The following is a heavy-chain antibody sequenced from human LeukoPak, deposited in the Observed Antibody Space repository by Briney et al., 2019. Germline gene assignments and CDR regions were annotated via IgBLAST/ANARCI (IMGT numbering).Heavy chain of an antibody. CDR2: SDLEDGET. J-gene: IGHJ2*01. D-gene: IGHD4/OR15-4a*01. CDR3: VTDRARLFWYFDL. V-gene: IGHV1-24*01. CDR1: GSTLSDLS. Sequence: ASVTVSCMVSGSTLSDLSIHWVRQAPGKGLEYVGGSDLEDGETFHAQNFQGRLTMTNDTSIDTAYMELTRLRSEDTAVYYCVTDRARLFWYFDLWGQGTLVTVSS.